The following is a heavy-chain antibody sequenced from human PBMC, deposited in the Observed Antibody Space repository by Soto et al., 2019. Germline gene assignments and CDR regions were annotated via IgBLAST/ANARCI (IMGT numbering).Heavy chain of an antibody. J-gene: IGHJ4*02. CDR2: IYPGDSDT. CDR1: GYSFTTYW. CDR3: ARVDDVLTGYSWVDFDY. V-gene: IGHV5-51*01. Sequence: GESLKISCKGSGYSFTTYWIGWVRQMPGKGLEWMGIIYPGDSDTRYSPSFQGQVTISADKSISTAYLQWSSLKASDTAMYYCARVDDVLTGYSWVDFDYWGQGPLVTSPQ. D-gene: IGHD3-9*01.